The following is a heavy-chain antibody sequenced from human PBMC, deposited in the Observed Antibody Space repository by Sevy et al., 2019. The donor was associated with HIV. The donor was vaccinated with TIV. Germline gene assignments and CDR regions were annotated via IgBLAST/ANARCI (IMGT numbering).Heavy chain of an antibody. CDR1: GGSISSSSYY. CDR3: AQWGAIGYCSSTSCYNDY. Sequence: SETLSLTCTVSGGSISSSSYYWGWIRQPPGKGLEWIGSIYYSGSTYYNPSLKSRVTISVDTSKNQFSLKLSSVTAADTAVYYCAQWGAIGYCSSTSCYNDYWGQGTLVTVSS. V-gene: IGHV4-39*01. CDR2: IYYSGST. D-gene: IGHD2-2*02. J-gene: IGHJ4*02.